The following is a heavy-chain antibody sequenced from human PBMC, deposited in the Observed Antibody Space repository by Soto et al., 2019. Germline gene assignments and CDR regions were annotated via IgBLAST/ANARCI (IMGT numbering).Heavy chain of an antibody. CDR2: ISGSGGST. J-gene: IGHJ6*02. Sequence: GGSLRLSCAASGFTFSSYAMSWVRQAPGKGLEWVSAISGSGGSTYYADSVKGRFTISRDNSKNTLYLQMNSLRAEDTAVYYCAKDWYSSGWEGTYYYYGMDVWGQGTTVTVSS. V-gene: IGHV3-23*01. CDR3: AKDWYSSGWEGTYYYYGMDV. D-gene: IGHD6-19*01. CDR1: GFTFSSYA.